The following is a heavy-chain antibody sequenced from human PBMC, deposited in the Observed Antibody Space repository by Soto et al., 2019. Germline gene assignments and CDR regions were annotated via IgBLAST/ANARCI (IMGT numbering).Heavy chain of an antibody. CDR1: GGTFSSYA. Sequence: ASVKVSCKASGGTFSSYAISWVRQAPGQGLEWMGGIIHIFGTANYAQKFQGRVTITADKSTSTAYMELSILRSEDTAVYYCARRNWNDAFGGGLAFDIWGQGTMVTVSS. D-gene: IGHD1-20*01. V-gene: IGHV1-69*06. CDR2: IIHIFGTA. J-gene: IGHJ3*02. CDR3: ARRNWNDAFGGGLAFDI.